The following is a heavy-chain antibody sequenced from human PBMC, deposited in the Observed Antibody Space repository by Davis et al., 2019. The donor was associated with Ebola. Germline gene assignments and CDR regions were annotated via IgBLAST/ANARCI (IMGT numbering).Heavy chain of an antibody. CDR3: ARELETYYYDSSGYYYSVTGWYYFDY. CDR1: GFTFSTYS. J-gene: IGHJ4*02. V-gene: IGHV3-21*01. CDR2: ISSDSDYI. D-gene: IGHD3-22*01. Sequence: GESLKISCAASGFTFSTYSMSWVRQAPGKGLEWVSSISSDSDYIYYADSAKGRFTISRDNAKNSLYLQMNSLRAEDTAVYYCARELETYYYDSSGYYYSVTGWYYFDYWGQGTLVTVSS.